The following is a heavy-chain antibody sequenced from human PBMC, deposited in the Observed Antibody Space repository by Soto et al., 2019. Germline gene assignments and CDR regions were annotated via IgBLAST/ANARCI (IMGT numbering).Heavy chain of an antibody. CDR2: IYYSGST. D-gene: IGHD3-22*01. V-gene: IGHV4-39*01. J-gene: IGHJ4*02. Sequence: PSETLSLTCTVSGGSISGSSYYWGWIRRPPGKGLEWIGNIYYSGSTYYNPSLKSRVTISVDTSKNQFSLKLSSVTAADTAVYYCMLGSGWKDFDYWGQGTLVTVFS. CDR3: MLGSGWKDFDY. CDR1: GGSISGSSYY.